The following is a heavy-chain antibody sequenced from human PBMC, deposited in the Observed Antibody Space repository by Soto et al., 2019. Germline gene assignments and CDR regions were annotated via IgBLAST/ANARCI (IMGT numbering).Heavy chain of an antibody. CDR3: ARVPGITMIVVTTYGMDV. CDR1: GFTFSSYA. Sequence: GGSLRLSCAASGFTFSSYAMHWVRQAPGMGLEWVAVISYDGNNKYYADSVKGRFTISRDNSKNTLYLQMNSLRAEDTAVYYCARVPGITMIVVTTYGMDVWGQGTTVTVSS. V-gene: IGHV3-30-3*01. D-gene: IGHD3-22*01. J-gene: IGHJ6*02. CDR2: ISYDGNNK.